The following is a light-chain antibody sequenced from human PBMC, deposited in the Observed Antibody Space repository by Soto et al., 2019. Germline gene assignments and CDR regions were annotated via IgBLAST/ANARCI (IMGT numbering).Light chain of an antibody. Sequence: EIVLTQSPGTLSLSPGERATLSCRASQSVSSSYLAWYQHKPGQGPRLLIYGASSRATGIPDRFSGSGSGTDFILTISRLEPEDFALYYCQKYGSSFTFGPGTKVDIK. J-gene: IGKJ3*01. CDR1: QSVSSSY. CDR3: QKYGSSFT. CDR2: GAS. V-gene: IGKV3-20*01.